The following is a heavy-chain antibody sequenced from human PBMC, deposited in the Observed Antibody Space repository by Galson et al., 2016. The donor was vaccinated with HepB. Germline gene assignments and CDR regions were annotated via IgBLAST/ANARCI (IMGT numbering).Heavy chain of an antibody. D-gene: IGHD2-15*01. CDR3: AKDRGRGGGSCYDY. Sequence: SLRLSCAASGFTFRSYAMSWVRQTPGKGLEWVSPTSGSGDNTYYADSVKGRFTISRDTSNNTLYQQMNSLGADDTAVYYCAKDRGRGGGSCYDYWGQGTLVTVSS. CDR2: TSGSGDNT. CDR1: GFTFRSYA. J-gene: IGHJ4*02. V-gene: IGHV3-23*01.